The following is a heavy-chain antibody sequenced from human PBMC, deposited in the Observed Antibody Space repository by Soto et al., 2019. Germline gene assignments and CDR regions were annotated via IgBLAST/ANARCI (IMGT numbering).Heavy chain of an antibody. CDR3: ARGQGYYYYGMDV. CDR1: GGSFSGYY. V-gene: IGHV4-34*01. Sequence: QVQLQQWGAGLMKPSETLSLTCAVYGGSFSGYYWCWIRQPPGKGLEWIGEINHSGSTNYNPSLKSRVTISVDTSKNQFSLKLSSVTAADTAVYYCARGQGYYYYGMDVWGQGTTVTVSS. J-gene: IGHJ6*02. CDR2: INHSGST.